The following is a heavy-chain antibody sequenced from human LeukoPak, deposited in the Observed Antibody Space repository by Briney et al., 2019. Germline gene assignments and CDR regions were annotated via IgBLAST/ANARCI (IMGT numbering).Heavy chain of an antibody. V-gene: IGHV6-1*01. Sequence: SQTLSLTCAISGDSVSSNSAAWNWIRRSPSRGLEWLGRTYYRSKWYNDYAVSVKSRITINPDTSKNQFSLQLNSVTPEDTGVYYCGGGAAAAGYFDYWGQGTLVTVCS. CDR2: TYYRSKWYN. CDR3: GGGAAAAGYFDY. D-gene: IGHD6-13*01. J-gene: IGHJ4*02. CDR1: GDSVSSNSAA.